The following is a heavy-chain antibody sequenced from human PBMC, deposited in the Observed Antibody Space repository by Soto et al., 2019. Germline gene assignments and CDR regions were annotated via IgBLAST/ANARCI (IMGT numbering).Heavy chain of an antibody. Sequence: SETLSLTCTVSGGSISGYYWTWIRQPAGKGLEWIGRIYTSGSTNYNPSLKSRVTMSVDTSKNQFSLKLSSVTAADTAVYYCARDLAVTTIWFDPWGQGTLVTVSS. CDR1: GGSISGYY. V-gene: IGHV4-4*07. CDR2: IYTSGST. J-gene: IGHJ5*02. D-gene: IGHD4-17*01. CDR3: ARDLAVTTIWFDP.